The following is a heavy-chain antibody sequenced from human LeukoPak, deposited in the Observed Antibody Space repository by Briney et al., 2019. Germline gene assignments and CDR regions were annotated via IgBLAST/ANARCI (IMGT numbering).Heavy chain of an antibody. CDR3: APLPWIQLWLPLFFDY. CDR1: GGSISSSSYY. D-gene: IGHD5-18*01. V-gene: IGHV4-39*01. J-gene: IGHJ4*02. CDR2: IYYSGST. Sequence: SETLSLTCTVSGGSISSSSYYWGWIRQPPGKGLEWIGSIYYSGSTYYNPSLKSRVTISVDTSKNQFSLKLSSVTAADTAVYYCAPLPWIQLWLPLFFDYCGQGTLVTVSS.